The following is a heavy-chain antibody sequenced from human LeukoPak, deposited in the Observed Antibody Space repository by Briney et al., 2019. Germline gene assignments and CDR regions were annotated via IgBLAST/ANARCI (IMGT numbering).Heavy chain of an antibody. CDR2: IYRDGST. Sequence: VGSLRLSCAASGFTVDSHYMTWVRQAPGKGLEWVSVIYRDGSTYYADSVKGRFTISRDSPKNTLHLQMNSLIPEDTAVYYCAQLPSYWGQGTLVTVSS. V-gene: IGHV3-53*05. CDR1: GFTVDSHY. J-gene: IGHJ4*02. D-gene: IGHD1-7*01. CDR3: AQLPSY.